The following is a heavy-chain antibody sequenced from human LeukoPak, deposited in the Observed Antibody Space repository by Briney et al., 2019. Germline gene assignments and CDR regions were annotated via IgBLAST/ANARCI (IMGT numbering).Heavy chain of an antibody. CDR2: IRSKASGGTT. CDR1: GFTFGDYS. D-gene: IGHD3-10*01. Sequence: PGRSLRLSCTASGFTFGDYSMSWFRQAPGKGLQGVGFIRSKASGGTTEYAASVKGRFTISRDDSKSIAYLQMNSLKTEDTAVYYCTRGDGSGSSWGQGTLVTVSS. CDR3: TRGDGSGSS. J-gene: IGHJ5*02. V-gene: IGHV3-49*03.